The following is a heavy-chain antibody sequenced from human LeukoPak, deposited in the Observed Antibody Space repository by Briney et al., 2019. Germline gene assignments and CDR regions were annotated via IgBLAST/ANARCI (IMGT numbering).Heavy chain of an antibody. Sequence: PGGSLRLSCAASGFTFSSYAMSWVRQAPGKGLEWVGRIKSKTDGGTTDYAAPVKGRFTISRDDSKNTLYLQMNSLETEDTAVYYCTTGYTVTTASRGQGTLVTVSS. CDR3: TTGYTVTTAS. J-gene: IGHJ4*02. CDR2: IKSKTDGGTT. V-gene: IGHV3-15*01. D-gene: IGHD4-17*01. CDR1: GFTFSSYA.